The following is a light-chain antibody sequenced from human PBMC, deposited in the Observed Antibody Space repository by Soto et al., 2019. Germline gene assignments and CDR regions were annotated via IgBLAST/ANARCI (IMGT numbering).Light chain of an antibody. V-gene: IGKV3-11*01. CDR3: QQRSNWQVT. CDR1: QSVARF. J-gene: IGKJ4*01. CDR2: DAS. Sequence: EIVLTQSPVTLSLSPGERATLSCRASQSVARFLAWYQQKPGQAPRLLVYDASKRATGIPARFSGSGSGTDFTLTISSLEPEDIAVYYCQQRSNWQVTFGGGTKVEIK.